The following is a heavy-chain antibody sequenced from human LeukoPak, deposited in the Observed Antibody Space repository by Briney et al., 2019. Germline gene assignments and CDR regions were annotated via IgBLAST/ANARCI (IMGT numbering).Heavy chain of an antibody. CDR2: ISSSSSYI. CDR3: AKYSSSWKDSYYYYYMDV. Sequence: GGSLRLSCAASGFTFSLYSMNWVRQAPGKGLEWVSSISSSSSYIYYADSVKGRFTISRDNAKNSLYLQMNSLRAEDTAVYYCAKYSSSWKDSYYYYYMDVWGKGTTVTVSS. CDR1: GFTFSLYS. J-gene: IGHJ6*03. V-gene: IGHV3-21*01. D-gene: IGHD6-13*01.